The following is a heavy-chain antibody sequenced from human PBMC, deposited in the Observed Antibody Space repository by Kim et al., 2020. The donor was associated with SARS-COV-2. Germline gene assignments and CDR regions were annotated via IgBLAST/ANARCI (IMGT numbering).Heavy chain of an antibody. CDR2: ISGDSRRI. CDR1: GFTFDKYF. J-gene: IGHJ4*02. D-gene: IGHD2-8*02. CDR3: AKDNHWSLEY. Sequence: GGSLRLSCSASGFTFDKYFIHWARQTPGRGLEWISLISGDSRRINYAASVKGRFTISRDNRKNSVYLQMNSLRSEDTAFYYCAKDNHWSLEYWGRGTLVTVSS. V-gene: IGHV3-43*02.